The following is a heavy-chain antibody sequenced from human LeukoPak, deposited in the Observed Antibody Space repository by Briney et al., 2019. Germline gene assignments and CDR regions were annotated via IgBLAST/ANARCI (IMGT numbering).Heavy chain of an antibody. CDR1: GGSINSSSYY. CDR2: IYYSGTT. CDR3: AREGYDFWSGYYDAFDI. D-gene: IGHD3-3*01. J-gene: IGHJ3*02. V-gene: IGHV4-39*07. Sequence: PSETLSLTCTVSGGSINSSSYYWGWIRQPPGKGLEWIGSIYYSGTTYYNPSLKSRVTISVDTSKNQFSLKLSSVTAADTAVYYCAREGYDFWSGYYDAFDIWGQGTMVTVSS.